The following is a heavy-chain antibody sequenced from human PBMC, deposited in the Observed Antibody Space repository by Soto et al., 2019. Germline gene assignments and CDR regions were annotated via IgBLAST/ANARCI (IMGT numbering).Heavy chain of an antibody. Sequence: QVQLVQSGAEVKKPGASVKVSCKASGYTFTGYDMHWVRQAPGQGLEWMGWINPNSGGTNYAQKFQGWVTMTRDTCFSTAYMELGRRRSDDTAVYYGSRAGGVLYSGYDYDFWGQGTLVTVSS. CDR2: INPNSGGT. CDR1: GYTFTGYD. CDR3: SRAGGVLYSGYDYDF. J-gene: IGHJ4*02. V-gene: IGHV1-2*04. D-gene: IGHD5-12*01.